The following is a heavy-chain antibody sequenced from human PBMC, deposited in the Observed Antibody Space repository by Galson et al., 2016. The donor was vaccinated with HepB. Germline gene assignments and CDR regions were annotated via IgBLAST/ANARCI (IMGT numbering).Heavy chain of an antibody. CDR3: ARDLESVGYYGSGYDY. D-gene: IGHD3-10*01. CDR1: GFTLTTHW. CDR2: INQDGSGK. V-gene: IGHV3-7*01. J-gene: IGHJ4*02. Sequence: SLRLSCAASGFTLTTHWMSWVRQAPGKGLEWVANINQDGSGKYYVDSVKGRFIISRDNAKTSLYLQMNSLRAEDTAVYYCARDLESVGYYGSGYDYWGQGTLVTVSS.